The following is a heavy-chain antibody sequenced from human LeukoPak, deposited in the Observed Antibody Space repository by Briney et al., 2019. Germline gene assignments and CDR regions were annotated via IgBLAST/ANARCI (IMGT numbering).Heavy chain of an antibody. CDR1: GFTFSRYW. V-gene: IGHV3-74*01. Sequence: PGGSLRLSCAASGFTFSRYWMHWVRQAPGKGLXXXXXXXSDGSTNYADSVKGRFTISRYNAKNTVSLQMNSLRAEDTGVYYCARAPAEIGGYYPEYFRHWGQGTLVTVSS. D-gene: IGHD3-22*01. CDR2: XXSDGST. CDR3: ARAPAEIGGYYPEYFRH. J-gene: IGHJ1*01.